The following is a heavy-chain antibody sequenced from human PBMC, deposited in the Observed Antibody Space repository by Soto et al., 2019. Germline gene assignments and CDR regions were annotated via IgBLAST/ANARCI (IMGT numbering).Heavy chain of an antibody. V-gene: IGHV3-74*01. Sequence: EVQLVESGGGLVQPGKALRLSCAASGFTFSKYWMHWVRQAPGKGPVWVSYISGDGTTTDYADSVKGRFTISRDNAKNTLYLQMDSLRVEDTAVYYCAIQDCTNDVCLEAAVTVGGALEYWGLGAQVTVTS. CDR1: GFTFSKYW. J-gene: IGHJ4*02. CDR2: ISGDGTTT. CDR3: AIQDCTNDVCLEAAVTVGGALEY. D-gene: IGHD2-8*01.